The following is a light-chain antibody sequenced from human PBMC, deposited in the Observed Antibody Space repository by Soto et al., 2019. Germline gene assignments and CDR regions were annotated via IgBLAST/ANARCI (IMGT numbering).Light chain of an antibody. V-gene: IGLV2-23*02. CDR3: CSYAGTSSVVL. Sequence: QSALTQPASVSGSPGQSITISCTGTRTDVGSYDLVSWYQQLPGKVPKLVIYEVTKRPSGVSNRFSGSKSGNTASLTISGLQAEDEADYYCCSYAGTSSVVLFGGGTKRTVL. CDR2: EVT. J-gene: IGLJ2*01. CDR1: RTDVGSYDL.